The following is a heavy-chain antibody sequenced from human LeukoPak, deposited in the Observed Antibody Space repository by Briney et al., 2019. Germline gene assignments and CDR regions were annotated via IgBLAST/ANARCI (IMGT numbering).Heavy chain of an antibody. CDR3: ARLSRDGYNYRSLDAFDI. D-gene: IGHD5-12*01. Sequence: PSETLSLTCTVSGGSISSGDYYWSWIRQPPGKGLEWIGYIYSSGSTNYNPSLKSRVTISVDTSKNQFSLKLSSVTAADTAVYYCARLSRDGYNYRSLDAFDIWGQGTMVTVSS. J-gene: IGHJ3*02. CDR1: GGSISSGDYY. CDR2: IYSSGST. V-gene: IGHV4-30-4*01.